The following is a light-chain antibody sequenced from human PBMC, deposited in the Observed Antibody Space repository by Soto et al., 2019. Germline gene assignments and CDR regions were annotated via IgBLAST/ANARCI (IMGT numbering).Light chain of an antibody. V-gene: IGLV2-14*03. J-gene: IGLJ1*01. Sequence: QSALTQAASVSGSLGQSITISCTGTSSDVGGYNYVSWYQQHPGKAPKLMNYDVSNRPSGVSNRFSGSKSGNTASLTISGLQAEDEADYYCSSYTSSGTRVFGTGTKVTVL. CDR1: SSDVGGYNY. CDR2: DVS. CDR3: SSYTSSGTRV.